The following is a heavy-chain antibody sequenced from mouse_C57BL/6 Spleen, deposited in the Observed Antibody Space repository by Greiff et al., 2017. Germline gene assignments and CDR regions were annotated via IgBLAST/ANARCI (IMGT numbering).Heavy chain of an antibody. Sequence: VQLQQSGPELVKPGASVKMSCKASGYTFTDYNMHWVKQSHGKSLEWIGYINPNNGGTSYNQKFKGKATLTVNKSSSTDYMELRSLTSEDSAVYYCARLGGLRWYFDVWGTGTTVTVSS. CDR1: GYTFTDYN. CDR2: INPNNGGT. V-gene: IGHV1-22*01. CDR3: ARLGGLRWYFDV. J-gene: IGHJ1*03. D-gene: IGHD2-4*01.